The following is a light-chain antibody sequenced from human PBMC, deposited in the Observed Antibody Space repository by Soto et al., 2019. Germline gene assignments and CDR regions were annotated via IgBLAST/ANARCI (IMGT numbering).Light chain of an antibody. J-gene: IGKJ4*01. Sequence: DLQMTQSPSTLSGTLGDSVTIXXRASQSISSWLAWYQQKPGKAPKVXIYNASSLESGVPSRFSGSGAGTEFTLTISSLQPDDFATYYCQQYKSYPLTFGGGTKVDIK. CDR1: QSISSW. CDR2: NAS. V-gene: IGKV1-5*03. CDR3: QQYKSYPLT.